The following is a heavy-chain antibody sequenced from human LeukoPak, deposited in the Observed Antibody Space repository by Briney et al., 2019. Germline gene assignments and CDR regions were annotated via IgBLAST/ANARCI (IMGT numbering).Heavy chain of an antibody. V-gene: IGHV3-48*01. J-gene: IGHJ4*02. CDR1: GFTFSDYS. CDR2: IGIDSGNT. D-gene: IGHD5-24*01. CDR3: ARDYKYTFDN. Sequence: GGSLRLSCAASGFTFSDYSMNWVRQAPGKGLEWISYIGIDSGNTNYADSVKGRFTISGDKAKNSLYLQMNSLRVEDTAVYYCARDYKYTFDNWGQGTLVTVSP.